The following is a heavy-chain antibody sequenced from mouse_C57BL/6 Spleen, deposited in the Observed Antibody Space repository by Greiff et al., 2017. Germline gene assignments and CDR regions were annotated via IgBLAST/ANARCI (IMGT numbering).Heavy chain of an antibody. Sequence: QVQLQQPGAELVKPGASVKLSCKASGYTFTSYWMQWVKQRPGQGLEWIGEIDPSDSYTNYNQKFKGKATLTVDTSSSTAYMQLSSLTSEDSAVYYCAVTLTGTNFDYWGQGTTLTVSS. CDR3: AVTLTGTNFDY. J-gene: IGHJ2*01. D-gene: IGHD4-1*01. V-gene: IGHV1-50*01. CDR2: IDPSDSYT. CDR1: GYTFTSYW.